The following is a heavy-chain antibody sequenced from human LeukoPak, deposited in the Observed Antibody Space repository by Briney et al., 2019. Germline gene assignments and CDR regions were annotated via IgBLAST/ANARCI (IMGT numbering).Heavy chain of an antibody. D-gene: IGHD6-19*01. Sequence: PGTLSLTCAVSVGSISSYYWSGIWPPPREGRERRGYIYYSGSTNYNPSLKSRVTISVDASKNQFSLKLSSVTAADTAVYYCARAQSGSGWYNYYYYGMDVWGKGTTVTVSS. V-gene: IGHV4-59*01. CDR3: ARAQSGSGWYNYYYYGMDV. J-gene: IGHJ6*04. CDR2: IYYSGST. CDR1: VGSISSYY.